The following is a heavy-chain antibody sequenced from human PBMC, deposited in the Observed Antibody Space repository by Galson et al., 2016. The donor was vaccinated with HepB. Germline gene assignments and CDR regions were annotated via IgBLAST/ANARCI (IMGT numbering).Heavy chain of an antibody. V-gene: IGHV7-4-1*02. J-gene: IGHJ4*02. CDR3: ARSDYRSGSDGPN. D-gene: IGHD3-10*01. CDR2: INTNTGSP. CDR1: GYTFTYFA. Sequence: SGYTFTYFAMNWVRQAPGQGLEWMGWINTNTGSPTYAQGFTGRFVFSLDTSVNTAYLEIRDLKAEDTAVYYCARSDYRSGSDGPNWGQGTLVTVSS.